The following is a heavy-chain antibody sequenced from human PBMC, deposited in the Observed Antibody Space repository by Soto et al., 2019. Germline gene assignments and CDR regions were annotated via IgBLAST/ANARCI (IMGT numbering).Heavy chain of an antibody. Sequence: QVQLVQSGAEVKKPGSSVKVSCKASGGTFSSYAISWVRQAPGQGLEWMGGIIPIFGTANYAQKFQGRVTITADESTSTAYMELSSLRSEDTAMYYCARGNYYGSGSYYRYYYGMDVWGQGTTVTVSS. V-gene: IGHV1-69*01. CDR3: ARGNYYGSGSYYRYYYGMDV. CDR2: IIPIFGTA. D-gene: IGHD3-10*01. J-gene: IGHJ6*02. CDR1: GGTFSSYA.